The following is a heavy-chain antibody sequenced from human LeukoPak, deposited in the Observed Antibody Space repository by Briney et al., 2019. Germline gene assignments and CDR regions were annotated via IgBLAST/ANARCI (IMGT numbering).Heavy chain of an antibody. J-gene: IGHJ5*02. Sequence: SETLSLTCTVSGGSISSGDYYWSWIRQPPGKGLEWIGYIYYSGSTYYNPSLKSRVTISVDTSKNQFSLKLSSVTVADTAVYYCARDFIAAVGRWFDPWAREPWSPSPQ. V-gene: IGHV4-30-4*01. CDR1: GGSISSGDYY. D-gene: IGHD6-13*01. CDR2: IYYSGST. CDR3: ARDFIAAVGRWFDP.